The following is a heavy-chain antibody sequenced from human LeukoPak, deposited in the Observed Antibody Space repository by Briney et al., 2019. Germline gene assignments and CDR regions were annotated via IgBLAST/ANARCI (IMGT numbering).Heavy chain of an antibody. D-gene: IGHD1-14*01. CDR2: IYYSGST. CDR3: ARGWEGSLTEGDLNPYFDY. Sequence: SETLSLTCTVSGGSISSSSYYWGWIRQPPGKGLEWIGSIYYSGSTDYNPSLESRVTISVDTSKNQFSLKLSSVTAADTAVYYCARGWEGSLTEGDLNPYFDYWGQGTLVTVSS. J-gene: IGHJ4*02. V-gene: IGHV4-39*07. CDR1: GGSISSSSYY.